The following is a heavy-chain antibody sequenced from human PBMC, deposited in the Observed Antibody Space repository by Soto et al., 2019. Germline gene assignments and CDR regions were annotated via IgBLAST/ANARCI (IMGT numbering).Heavy chain of an antibody. Sequence: SETLSLTCTVSGGSITSGGYCWNWIRQHPGKGLEWIGYIYYSGSTYFNPSLKSRVTISLDTSKNRFSLKLNSVTAADTAVYYCASCIKGRNSYGYVVDWGQGTLVTVSS. CDR3: ASCIKGRNSYGYVVD. CDR2: IYYSGST. D-gene: IGHD5-18*01. CDR1: GGSITSGGYC. V-gene: IGHV4-31*03. J-gene: IGHJ4*02.